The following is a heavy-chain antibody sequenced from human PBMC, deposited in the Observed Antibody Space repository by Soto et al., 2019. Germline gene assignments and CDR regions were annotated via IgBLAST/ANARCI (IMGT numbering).Heavy chain of an antibody. CDR2: IFHSGST. CDR3: AHRPIVGAAI. J-gene: IGHJ4*02. D-gene: IGHD1-26*01. CDR1: GGSISNSNW. V-gene: IGHV4-4*02. Sequence: ASETLSLTCAVFGGSISNSNWWTWVRQPPGKGLDWIGGIFHSGSTNYNSSLMGRVTISVDKANNQFSLKLSSVTAADTAVYYCAHRPIVGAAIWGQGTLVTVSS.